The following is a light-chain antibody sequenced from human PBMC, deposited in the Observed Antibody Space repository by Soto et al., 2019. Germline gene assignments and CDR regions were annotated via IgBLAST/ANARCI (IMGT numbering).Light chain of an antibody. CDR2: GAS. CDR1: QSINSN. V-gene: IGKV3-15*01. J-gene: IGKJ4*01. Sequence: IVMTQSPATLSVSPGERATLSCRTSQSINSNYLAWYQQRPGQAPRLLIYGASIRATGIPNRFSGSGSGTEFTLTISSLQSEDFGVYYCQQYEKWPPLAFGGGTKVEI. CDR3: QQYEKWPPLA.